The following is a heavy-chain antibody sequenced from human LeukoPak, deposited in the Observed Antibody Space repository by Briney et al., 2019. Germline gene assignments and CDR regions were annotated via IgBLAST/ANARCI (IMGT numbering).Heavy chain of an antibody. CDR2: ISSSGSTI. Sequence: PGGSLRLSCAASGFTFSSYEMNWVRQAPGKGLEWVSYISSSGSTIYYADSVKGRFTISRDNAKNSLYLQMNSLRAEDTAVYYCARRNYYYDSSGPTEGAYYYYYMDVWGKGTTVTISS. D-gene: IGHD3-22*01. CDR1: GFTFSSYE. CDR3: ARRNYYYDSSGPTEGAYYYYYMDV. V-gene: IGHV3-48*03. J-gene: IGHJ6*03.